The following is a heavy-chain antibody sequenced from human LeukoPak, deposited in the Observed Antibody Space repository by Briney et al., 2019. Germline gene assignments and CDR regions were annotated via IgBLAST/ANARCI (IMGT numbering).Heavy chain of an antibody. V-gene: IGHV4-59*01. CDR1: GGSISSYY. CDR3: ARDRPGGSSLDY. CDR2: IYYSGST. D-gene: IGHD6-13*01. Sequence: SETLSLTCTVSGGSISSYYWSWIRQPPGKGLGWIGYIYYSGSTNYNPSLKSRVTISVDTSKNQFSLKLSSVTAADTAVYYCARDRPGGSSLDYWGQGTLVTVSS. J-gene: IGHJ4*02.